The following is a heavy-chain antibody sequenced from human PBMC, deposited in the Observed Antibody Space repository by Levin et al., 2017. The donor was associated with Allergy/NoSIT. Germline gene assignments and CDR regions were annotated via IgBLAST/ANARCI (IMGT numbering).Heavy chain of an antibody. D-gene: IGHD3-22*01. Sequence: GESLKISCAASGFTFSSYAMSWVRQAPGKGLEWVSAISGSGGSTYYADSVKGRFTISRDNSKNTLYLQMNSLRAEDTAVYYCAKSYDSSGDYPCDAFDIWGQGTMVTVSS. CDR2: ISGSGGST. CDR3: AKSYDSSGDYPCDAFDI. V-gene: IGHV3-23*01. CDR1: GFTFSSYA. J-gene: IGHJ3*02.